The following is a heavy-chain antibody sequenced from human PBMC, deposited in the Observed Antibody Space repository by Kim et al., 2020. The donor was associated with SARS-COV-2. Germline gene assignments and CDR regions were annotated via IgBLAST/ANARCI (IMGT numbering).Heavy chain of an antibody. D-gene: IGHD3-22*01. J-gene: IGHJ4*02. CDR2: INQSGSEK. CDR1: GFTFSSYW. Sequence: GGSLRLSCAASGFTFSSYWMRWVRQAPGKGLEWVANINQSGSEKYYVDSVKGRFTISRDNAKNSLYLQMNSLRAEDTALYYCARDPLTYYYDSSGYYTEYCFDYWGQGTLVTVSS. CDR3: ARDPLTYYYDSSGYYTEYCFDY. V-gene: IGHV3-7*03.